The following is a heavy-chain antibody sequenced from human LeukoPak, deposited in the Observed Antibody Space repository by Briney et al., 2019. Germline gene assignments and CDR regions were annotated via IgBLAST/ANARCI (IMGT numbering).Heavy chain of an antibody. CDR2: ISATGSTI. CDR3: ARDRSSSGYYPFDY. D-gene: IGHD3-22*01. CDR1: GFIFSSYS. Sequence: GGSLRLSCAASGFIFSSYSMNWVRQAPGKGLEWVSYISATGSTIYYADSVKGRFTISRDNAKDSLYLQMNSLRDEDTAVYYCARDRSSSGYYPFDYWGQGTLVTVSS. J-gene: IGHJ4*02. V-gene: IGHV3-48*02.